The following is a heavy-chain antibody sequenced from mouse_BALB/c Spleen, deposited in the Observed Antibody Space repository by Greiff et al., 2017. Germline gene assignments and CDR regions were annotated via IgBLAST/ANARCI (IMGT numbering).Heavy chain of an antibody. Sequence: EVKLQESGGDLVKPGGSLKLSCAASGFTFSSYGMSWVRQTPDKRLEWVATISSGGSYTYYPDSVKGRFTISRDNAKNTLYLQMSSLKSEDTAMYYCASRSSYGYYAMDYWGQGTSVTVSS. CDR3: ASRSSYGYYAMDY. J-gene: IGHJ4*01. CDR1: GFTFSSYG. CDR2: ISSGGSYT. V-gene: IGHV5-6*02. D-gene: IGHD1-1*01.